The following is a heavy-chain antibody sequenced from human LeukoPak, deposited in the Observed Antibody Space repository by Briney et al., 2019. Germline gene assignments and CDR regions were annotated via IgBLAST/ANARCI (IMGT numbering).Heavy chain of an antibody. CDR2: ISGGGDST. Sequence: GESLRLSCAASGFTSSNYAMSWVRQAPGKGLEWVSSISGGGDSTNYAESVKGRFTISGDNSKNTLFLRMNSLTAEDTAIYYCAKDPLNWGTIYFDYWGQGTLVTVSS. D-gene: IGHD7-27*01. CDR1: GFTSSNYA. J-gene: IGHJ4*02. CDR3: AKDPLNWGTIYFDY. V-gene: IGHV3-23*01.